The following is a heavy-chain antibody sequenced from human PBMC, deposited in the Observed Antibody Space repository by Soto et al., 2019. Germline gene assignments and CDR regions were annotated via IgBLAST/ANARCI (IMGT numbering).Heavy chain of an antibody. CDR2: INWNSGNI. J-gene: IGHJ4*02. CDR3: AKGGSSSGRCSDY. CDR1: GFTFNDYA. D-gene: IGHD6-6*01. V-gene: IGHV3-9*01. Sequence: EVQLVESGGGLVQPGGSLRLSCAASGFTFNDYAMHWVRQAPGKGLDWVSGINWNSGNIGYADSVKGRFTISRDSAKNSLYLQMNSLRAEDTALYYCAKGGSSSGRCSDYWGQGTLVTVSS.